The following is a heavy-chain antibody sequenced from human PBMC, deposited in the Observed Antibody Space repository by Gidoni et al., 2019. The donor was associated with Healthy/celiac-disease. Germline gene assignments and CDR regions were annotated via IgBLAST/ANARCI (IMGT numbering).Heavy chain of an antibody. CDR3: ARDIHIAAADYNWFDP. CDR2: IYYSGST. J-gene: IGHJ5*02. V-gene: IGHV4-31*03. Sequence: QVQLQESGPGLVKPPQTLSLTCTVPGGSISSGGYYWSWIRQHPGKGLEWIGYIYYSGSTYYNPSLKSRVTISVDTSKNQFSLKLSSVTAADTAVYYCARDIHIAAADYNWFDPWGQGTLVTVSS. CDR1: GGSISSGGYY. D-gene: IGHD6-13*01.